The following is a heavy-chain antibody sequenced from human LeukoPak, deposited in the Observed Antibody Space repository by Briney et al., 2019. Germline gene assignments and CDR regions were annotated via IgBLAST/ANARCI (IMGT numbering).Heavy chain of an antibody. Sequence: SETLSLTCTVSGDSISSYYWAWIRQPPGKGLEWIGYVYYSGSTQYNPSLQSRVTISVGTSKKQFSLKLSSVTAADTAVYYCARGLGSYSSSRPAWFDPWGQGTLVTVSS. CDR3: ARGLGSYSSSRPAWFDP. J-gene: IGHJ5*02. D-gene: IGHD6-13*01. CDR1: GDSISSYY. V-gene: IGHV4-59*12. CDR2: VYYSGST.